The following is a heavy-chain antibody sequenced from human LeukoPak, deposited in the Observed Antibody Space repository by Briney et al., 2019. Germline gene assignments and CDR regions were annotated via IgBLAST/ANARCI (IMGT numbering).Heavy chain of an antibody. J-gene: IGHJ3*02. CDR3: ARDWAGRGAVQLERARAFDI. CDR2: IYTSGST. V-gene: IGHV4-4*07. Sequence: SETLSLTCTVSGGSISSYYWSWIRQPAGKGLEWIGRIYTSGSTNYDPSLKSRVTMSVDTSKNQFSLKLSSVTAADTAVYYCARDWAGRGAVQLERARAFDIWGQGTMVTVSS. D-gene: IGHD1-1*01. CDR1: GGSISSYY.